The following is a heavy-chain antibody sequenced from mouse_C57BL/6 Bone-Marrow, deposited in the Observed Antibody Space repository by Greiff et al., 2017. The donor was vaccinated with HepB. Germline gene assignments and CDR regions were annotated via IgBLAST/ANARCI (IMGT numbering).Heavy chain of an antibody. CDR2: IYPRSGNT. V-gene: IGHV1-81*01. D-gene: IGHD1-1*01. J-gene: IGHJ2*01. CDR1: GYTFTSYG. CDR3: ARRTTVVPYYFDY. Sequence: QVHVKQSGAELARPGASVKLSCKASGYTFTSYGISWVKQRTGQGLEWIGEIYPRSGNTYYNEKFKGKATLTADKSSSTAYMELRSLTSEDSAVYFCARRTTVVPYYFDYWGQGTTLTVSS.